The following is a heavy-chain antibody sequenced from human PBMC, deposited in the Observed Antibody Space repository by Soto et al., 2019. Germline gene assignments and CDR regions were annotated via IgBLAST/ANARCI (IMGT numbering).Heavy chain of an antibody. Sequence: GGSLRLSCAASGFTFSSYWMSWVRQAPGKGLEWVANIKQDGSEKYYVDSVKGRFTISRDNAKNSLYLQMNSLRAEDTAVYYCAGYSSGWAYYYYYYGMDVWGQGTTVTVSS. V-gene: IGHV3-7*01. CDR2: IKQDGSEK. D-gene: IGHD6-19*01. J-gene: IGHJ6*02. CDR1: GFTFSSYW. CDR3: AGYSSGWAYYYYYYGMDV.